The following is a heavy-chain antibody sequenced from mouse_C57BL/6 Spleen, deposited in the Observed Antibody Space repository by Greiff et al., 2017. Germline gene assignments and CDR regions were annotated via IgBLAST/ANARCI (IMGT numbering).Heavy chain of an antibody. D-gene: IGHD1-1*01. J-gene: IGHJ1*03. CDR2: INPNNGGT. CDR1: GYTFTDYY. Sequence: EVQLQQSGPALVKPGASVKISCKASGYTFTDYYMNWVKQSHGKSLEWIGDINPNNGGTSYNQKFKGKATLTVDKSSSTAYMELRSLTSEDSAVYYCARGGYGSSPWYFDVWGTGTTVTVSS. V-gene: IGHV1-26*01. CDR3: ARGGYGSSPWYFDV.